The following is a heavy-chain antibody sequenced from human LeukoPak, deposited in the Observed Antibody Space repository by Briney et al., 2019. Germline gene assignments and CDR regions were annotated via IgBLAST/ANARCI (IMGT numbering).Heavy chain of an antibody. CDR1: GYTFTAYY. J-gene: IGHJ6*03. CDR3: ARDSVSIAARPVYYYMDV. V-gene: IGHV1-2*02. Sequence: GASVKVSCKASGYTFTAYYMHWVRQAPGQGLEWMGWINPNSGGTNYAQKFQDRVTMTRDTSISTAYMELSRLRSDDTAVYYCARDSVSIAARPVYYYMDVWGKGTTVTVSS. CDR2: INPNSGGT. D-gene: IGHD6-6*01.